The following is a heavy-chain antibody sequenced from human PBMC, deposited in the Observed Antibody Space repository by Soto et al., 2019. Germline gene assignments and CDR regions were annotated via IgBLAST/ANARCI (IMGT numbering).Heavy chain of an antibody. V-gene: IGHV3-30*18. Sequence: PGGSLRLSCAASGFTFSSYGMHWVRQAPGKGLEWVAVISYDGSNKYYADSVKSRFTISRDNSKNTLYLQMNSLRAEDTAVYYCAKFSFKWSTQKGYFDYWGQGTLVTVSS. CDR3: AKFSFKWSTQKGYFDY. J-gene: IGHJ4*02. CDR1: GFTFSSYG. D-gene: IGHD2-15*01. CDR2: ISYDGSNK.